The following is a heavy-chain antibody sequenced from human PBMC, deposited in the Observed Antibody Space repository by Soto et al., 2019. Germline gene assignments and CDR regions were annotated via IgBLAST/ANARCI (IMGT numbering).Heavy chain of an antibody. J-gene: IGHJ4*02. Sequence: QVQLQESGPGLVKPSQTLSLTCSVSGGSISSGGYYWTWIRQHPGKGLEWIGYIYNSRNTAYNTSLRSRVTISADTSKNQFSLNLRSVTAADTAVYYCARVGESGYEGGYYFDHWGQGTRVTVSS. D-gene: IGHD5-12*01. CDR2: IYNSRNT. CDR3: ARVGESGYEGGYYFDH. V-gene: IGHV4-31*03. CDR1: GGSISSGGYY.